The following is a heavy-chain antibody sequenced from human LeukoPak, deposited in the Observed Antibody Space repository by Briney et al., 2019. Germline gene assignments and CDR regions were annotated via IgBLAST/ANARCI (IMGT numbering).Heavy chain of an antibody. V-gene: IGHV3-30*18. CDR2: ISYNGSNK. D-gene: IGHD3-10*01. CDR1: GFTFSSYG. J-gene: IGHJ4*02. CDR3: AKDGYGSGSSNYFDY. Sequence: PGRSLRLSCAASGFTFSSYGMHWVRQAPSKGLEWVAVISYNGSNKYYADSVKGRFTISRDNSKDTLYLQMNSLRAEDTAVYYCAKDGYGSGSSNYFDYWGQGTLVTVSS.